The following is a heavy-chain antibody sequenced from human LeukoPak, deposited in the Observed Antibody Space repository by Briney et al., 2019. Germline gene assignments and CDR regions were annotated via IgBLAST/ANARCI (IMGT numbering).Heavy chain of an antibody. Sequence: SETLSLTCAVYGGSFSGYYWSWIRQPPGKGLEWIGEITHSGSANYNASLKSRVTISVDTSKNQFSLKLSSVTAADTALYYCARIYRRFGTFYMDVWGKGTTVTISS. J-gene: IGHJ6*03. D-gene: IGHD3-10*01. CDR2: ITHSGSA. CDR1: GGSFSGYY. CDR3: ARIYRRFGTFYMDV. V-gene: IGHV4-34*01.